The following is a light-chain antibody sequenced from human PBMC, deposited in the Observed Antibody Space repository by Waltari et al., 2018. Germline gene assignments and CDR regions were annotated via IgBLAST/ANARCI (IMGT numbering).Light chain of an antibody. V-gene: IGKV2-28*01. CDR1: QNPLNSNGYNS. CDR3: MQARQTPLT. J-gene: IGKJ4*01. CDR2: LVS. Sequence: DIVMTQSPVSLPVTPGEPASISFRSNQNPLNSNGYNSLAWYLQKPGQSPQLLIYLVSYRASGVPDRFSGSGSGTDFTLRISRVEAEDVGIYYCMQARQTPLTFGGGTKVEIK.